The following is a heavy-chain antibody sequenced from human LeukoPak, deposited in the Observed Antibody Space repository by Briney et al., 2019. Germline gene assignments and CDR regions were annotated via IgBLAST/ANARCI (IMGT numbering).Heavy chain of an antibody. CDR1: GGSISSYH. Sequence: SETLSLTCTVAGGSISSYHWSWIRQPPGKGLEWLGYIYYSGSTNYNPSLKSRVTISVDTSKNQFSLKLSSVTAADTAVYYCARDIDYYDSSGYYAAFDIWGQGTMVTVSS. D-gene: IGHD3-22*01. CDR2: IYYSGST. CDR3: ARDIDYYDSSGYYAAFDI. V-gene: IGHV4-59*12. J-gene: IGHJ3*02.